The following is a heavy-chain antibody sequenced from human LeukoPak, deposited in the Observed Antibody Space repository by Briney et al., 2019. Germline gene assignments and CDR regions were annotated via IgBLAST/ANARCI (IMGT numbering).Heavy chain of an antibody. CDR3: ARGGTTVAGTFWFDP. V-gene: IGHV4-4*02. CDR1: GGSISSSNW. Sequence: SETLSLTCAVSGGSISSSNWWSWVRQPPGKGLEWIGEVYHTGSSNYNPSLKSRVTISVDKSKSQFSLKLSSVTAADAAVYYCARGGTTVAGTFWFDPWGQGTLVTVSS. CDR2: VYHTGSS. J-gene: IGHJ5*02. D-gene: IGHD6-19*01.